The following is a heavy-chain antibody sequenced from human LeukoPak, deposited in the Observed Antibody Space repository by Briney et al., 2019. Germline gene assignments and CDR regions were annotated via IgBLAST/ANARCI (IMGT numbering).Heavy chain of an antibody. CDR3: ARVVSSGSYTFDY. V-gene: IGHV1-2*02. CDR1: GYTFTSYY. J-gene: IGHJ4*02. CDR2: INPNSGGT. Sequence: ASVKVSCKASGYTFTSYYMHWVRQAPGQGLEWMGWINPNSGGTNYAQKFQGRVTMTRDTSISTAYMELSRLRSDDTAVYYCARVVSSGSYTFDYWGQGTLVTVSS. D-gene: IGHD3-10*01.